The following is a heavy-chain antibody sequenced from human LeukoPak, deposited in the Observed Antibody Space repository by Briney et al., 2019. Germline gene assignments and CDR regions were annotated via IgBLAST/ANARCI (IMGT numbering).Heavy chain of an antibody. CDR3: AKDRRYCSGCSSDLFDS. J-gene: IGHJ4*02. CDR1: GFTFSSYG. D-gene: IGHD2-15*01. CDR2: IRYDGSNK. Sequence: PGGSLTLSCAASGFTFSSYGMHWVRQAPGKWREWVAFIRYDGSNKYYADSVKGRFTISRDNSKNTLYLHMNSLRAEDTAGYYCAKDRRYCSGCSSDLFDSWGQGTLVTVSS. V-gene: IGHV3-30*02.